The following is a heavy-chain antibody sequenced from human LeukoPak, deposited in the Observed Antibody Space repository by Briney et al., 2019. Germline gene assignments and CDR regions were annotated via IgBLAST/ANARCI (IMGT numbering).Heavy chain of an antibody. D-gene: IGHD6-13*01. CDR1: GGSFIGFH. J-gene: IGHJ6*03. CDR2: IYTTGST. Sequence: SETLSLTCAVYGGSFIGFHWNWIRQAPGKGLEWIGRIYTTGSTKYNPSLKSRVTMSVDASKNQFSLNLTSVTAADTAVYFCARTAERQQMVQGTYFYYYFMDVWAKGTTVTISS. CDR3: ARTAERQQMVQGTYFYYYFMDV. V-gene: IGHV4-59*10.